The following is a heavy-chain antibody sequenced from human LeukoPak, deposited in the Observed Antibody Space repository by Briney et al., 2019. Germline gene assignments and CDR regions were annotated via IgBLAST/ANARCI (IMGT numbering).Heavy chain of an antibody. CDR1: GYTFTSYG. D-gene: IGHD1-26*01. Sequence: ASVKVSCKASGYTFTSYGISWVRQAPGQGLEWMGWISAYNGNTNYAQKLQGRVTMTTDTSTSTAYMELRSLRSDDTAVYYCARVWWELLEDSWFDPWGQGTLVTVSS. J-gene: IGHJ5*02. CDR3: ARVWWELLEDSWFDP. CDR2: ISAYNGNT. V-gene: IGHV1-18*01.